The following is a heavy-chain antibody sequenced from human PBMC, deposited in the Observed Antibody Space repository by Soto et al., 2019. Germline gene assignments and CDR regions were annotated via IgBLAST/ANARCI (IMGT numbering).Heavy chain of an antibody. CDR2: IYPGDSDT. V-gene: IGHV5-51*01. CDR3: ARRIKRIAAAVSYYYYYGMDV. CDR1: GYSFTSYW. J-gene: IGHJ6*02. D-gene: IGHD6-13*01. Sequence: PGESLKISCKGSGYSFTSYWSVWVLQMPGKGLEWMGIIYPGDSDTRYSPSFQGQVTISADKSISTAYLQWSSLKASDTAMYYCARRIKRIAAAVSYYYYYGMDVWGQGTTVTVSS.